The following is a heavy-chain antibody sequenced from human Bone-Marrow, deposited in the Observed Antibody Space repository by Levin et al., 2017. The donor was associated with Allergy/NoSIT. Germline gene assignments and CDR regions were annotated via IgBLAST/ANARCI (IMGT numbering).Heavy chain of an antibody. CDR1: GGSISSSSYY. D-gene: IGHD3-3*01. Sequence: SETLSLTCTVSGGSISSSSYYWGWIRQPPGKGLEWIGSIYYSGSTYYNPSLKSRVTISVDTSKNQFSLKLSSVTAADTAVYYCAREARDFWSGLYWFDPWGQGTLVTVSS. CDR3: AREARDFWSGLYWFDP. V-gene: IGHV4-39*07. CDR2: IYYSGST. J-gene: IGHJ5*02.